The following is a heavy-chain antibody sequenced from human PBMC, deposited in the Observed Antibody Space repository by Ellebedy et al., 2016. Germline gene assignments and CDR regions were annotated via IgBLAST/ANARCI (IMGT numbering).Heavy chain of an antibody. CDR3: AKWNAGWYGFDV. CDR1: GASVSSAY. V-gene: IGHV4-59*02. CDR2: VFHTGTT. D-gene: IGHD6-19*01. Sequence: GSLRLSCSVSGASVSSAYWNWIRRPPGKGLEWIGFVFHTGTTFFNPSLKSRVTMSVDTSKSQCSLRLTSVTAADTDVYYCAKWNAGWYGFDVWGQGTMVTVSS. J-gene: IGHJ3*01.